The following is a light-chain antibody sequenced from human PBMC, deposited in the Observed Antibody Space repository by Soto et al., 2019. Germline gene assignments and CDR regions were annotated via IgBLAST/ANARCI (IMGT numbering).Light chain of an antibody. J-gene: IGKJ2*01. CDR1: QSVSSN. CDR3: QQHDKWPLT. CDR2: GAS. V-gene: IGKV3-15*01. Sequence: EIVMTQSPVTLSVSPGERATLSCRASQSVSSNLAWYQQKPGQAPRLLIYGASTRATGIPARLSGSGSGTEFTLTISSLQSEAFAVYYCQQHDKWPLTFGQGTKLDIK.